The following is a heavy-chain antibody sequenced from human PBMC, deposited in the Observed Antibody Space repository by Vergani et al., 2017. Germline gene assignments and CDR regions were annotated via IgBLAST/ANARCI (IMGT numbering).Heavy chain of an antibody. CDR3: AKDRTGMVRGGCMDV. Sequence: EVQLVESGGVVVQPGGSLRLSCAASGFTFDDYTMHWVRQAPGKGLEWVSLISWDGCSTYYADSVKGRFTISRDNSKNSLYLQMNSLRTEDTALYYCAKDRTGMVRGGCMDVWGQGTTVTVSS. D-gene: IGHD3-10*01. CDR1: GFTFDDYT. CDR2: ISWDGCST. J-gene: IGHJ6*02. V-gene: IGHV3-43*01.